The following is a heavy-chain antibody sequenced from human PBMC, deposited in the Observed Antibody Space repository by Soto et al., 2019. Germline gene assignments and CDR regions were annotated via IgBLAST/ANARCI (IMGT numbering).Heavy chain of an antibody. CDR3: ARGRDIVVVVAATHYLYGMDV. J-gene: IGHJ6*02. V-gene: IGHV1-2*04. CDR2: INPNSGGT. CDR1: GYTFTGYY. D-gene: IGHD2-15*01. Sequence: ASVKVSCKASGYTFTGYYMHWVRQAPGQGLEWMGWINPNSGGTNYAQKFQGWVTMTRDTSISTAYMELSRLRSDDTAVYYCARGRDIVVVVAATHYLYGMDVWGQGTTVTVSS.